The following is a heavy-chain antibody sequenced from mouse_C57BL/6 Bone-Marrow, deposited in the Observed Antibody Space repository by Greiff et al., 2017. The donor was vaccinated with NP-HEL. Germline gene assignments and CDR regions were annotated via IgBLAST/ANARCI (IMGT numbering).Heavy chain of an antibody. D-gene: IGHD5-2*01. CDR2: ISSGGSYT. CDR3: ARGILGFAY. J-gene: IGHJ3*01. Sequence: DVHLVESGGDLVKPGGSLKLSCAASGFTFSSYGMSWVRQTPDKRLEWVATISSGGSYTYYPDSVKGRFTISRDNAKNTLYLQMSSLKSEDTAMYYCARGILGFAYWGQGTLVTVSA. CDR1: GFTFSSYG. V-gene: IGHV5-6*01.